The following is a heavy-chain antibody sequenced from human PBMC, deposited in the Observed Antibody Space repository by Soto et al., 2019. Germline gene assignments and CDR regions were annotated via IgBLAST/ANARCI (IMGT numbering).Heavy chain of an antibody. V-gene: IGHV1-69*01. D-gene: IGHD3-10*01. Sequence: QVQLVQSGAEVKKPGSSVKVSCKASGGIFSTYAISWLRQAPGQGLEWMGGIIPIFGTPNYAQRFQGRVTVTSDESTTKSYMELSRLKSEDTAFYYCARDRDDYGSGNYYNRIDFWGQGTLVTVSS. J-gene: IGHJ4*02. CDR3: ARDRDDYGSGNYYNRIDF. CDR2: IIPIFGTP. CDR1: GGIFSTYA.